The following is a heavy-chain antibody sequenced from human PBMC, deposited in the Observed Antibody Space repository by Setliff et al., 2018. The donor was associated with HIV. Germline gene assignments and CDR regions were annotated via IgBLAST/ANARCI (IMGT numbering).Heavy chain of an antibody. CDR1: RGSIKYYF. J-gene: IGHJ4*02. CDR2: ISYSGTT. D-gene: IGHD3-22*01. CDR3: ARDSDGSSYYHFAH. V-gene: IGHV4-59*01. Sequence: PSETLSLTCTVSRGSIKYYFWSWIRQPPGKGLECIGHISYSGTTNYNPSLESRVSISVDTSKNQFSLKLKSVTAADTAVYYCARDSDGSSYYHFAHWSQGTQVTVPQ.